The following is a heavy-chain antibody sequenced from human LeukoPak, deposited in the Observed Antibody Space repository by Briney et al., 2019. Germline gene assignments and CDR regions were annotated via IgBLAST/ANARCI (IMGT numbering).Heavy chain of an antibody. CDR2: IYYSGST. D-gene: IGHD3-16*01. J-gene: IGHJ4*02. V-gene: IGHV4-59*01. CDR3: ARDRWGYYFDY. CDR1: GGSISSYY. Sequence: SGTLSLTCTVSGGSISSYYWSWIRQPPGKGLEWIGYIYYSGSTNYNPSLKSRVTISVDTSKNQFSLKLSSVTAADTAVYYCARDRWGYYFDYWGQGTLVTVSS.